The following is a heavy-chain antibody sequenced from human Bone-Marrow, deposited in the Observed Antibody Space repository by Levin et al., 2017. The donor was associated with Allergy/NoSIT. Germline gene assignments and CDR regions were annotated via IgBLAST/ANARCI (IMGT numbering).Heavy chain of an antibody. D-gene: IGHD6-6*01. CDR3: ARVYSSSSGRNAFDI. CDR2: IKQDGSEK. CDR1: RFTFSSYW. V-gene: IGHV3-7*01. Sequence: SCVASRFTFSSYWMSWVRQAPGKGLEWVANIKQDGSEKYYVDSVKGRFTISRDNANDSLYLQMDSLRVEDTAVFYCARVYSSSSGRNAFDIWGQGTMVTVSS. J-gene: IGHJ3*02.